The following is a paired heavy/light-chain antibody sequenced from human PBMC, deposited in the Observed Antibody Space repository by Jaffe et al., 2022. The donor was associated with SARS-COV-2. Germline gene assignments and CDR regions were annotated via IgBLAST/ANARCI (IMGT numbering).Light chain of an antibody. CDR2: KAS. J-gene: IGKJ1*01. V-gene: IGKV1-5*03. CDR3: QQYERYPWT. CDR1: QSISSW. Sequence: DIQMTQSPSTLSASVGDRVTITCRASQSISSWLAWYQQKPGKAPKLLIYKASSLESGVPSRFSGSGSGTEFTLTISSLQPDDFATYYCQQYERYPWTFGQGTKVEIK.
Heavy chain of an antibody. CDR1: GFTFGSYA. D-gene: IGHD6-13*01. CDR2: IRGGGDSS. J-gene: IGHJ4*02. V-gene: IGHV3-23*01. CDR3: AKDSLSSWYLDC. Sequence: DVQLLESGGGLVQPGGSLRLSCAASGFTFGSYAMTWVRQAPGKGLEWVSTIRGGGDSSYYGDSVKGRFTISRDNSKNTLYLQMNSLRAEDTAVYYCAKDSLSSWYLDCWGQGTLVTVSS.